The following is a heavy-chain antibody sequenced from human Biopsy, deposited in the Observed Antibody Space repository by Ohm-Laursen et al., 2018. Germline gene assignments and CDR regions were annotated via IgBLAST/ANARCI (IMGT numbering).Heavy chain of an antibody. CDR3: ARGQALKSFDY. J-gene: IGHJ4*02. CDR2: IYHSGST. V-gene: IGHV4-38-2*02. CDR1: GYSISSGYY. Sequence: SETLPLTCSVSGYSISSGYYWGWIRQPPGKGLEWIGSIYHSGSTYYNPSLKSRVTISVDTSKNQFSLKLSSVTAADTAGYYCARGQALKSFDYWGQGTLVTVSS.